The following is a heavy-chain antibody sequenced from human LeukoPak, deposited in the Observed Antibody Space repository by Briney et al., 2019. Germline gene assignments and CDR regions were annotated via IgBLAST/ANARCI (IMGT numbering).Heavy chain of an antibody. V-gene: IGHV4-4*07. J-gene: IGHJ4*02. D-gene: IGHD1-1*01. CDR1: GGSISSYY. Sequence: KPSETLSLTCTVSGGSISSYYWSWIRQPAGKGLEWIGRIYTSGSTNYNPSLKSRVTMSVDTSKNQFSLKLSSVTAAGTAVYYCARASVHEFSQSPYFDYWGQGTLVTVSS. CDR3: ARASVHEFSQSPYFDY. CDR2: IYTSGST.